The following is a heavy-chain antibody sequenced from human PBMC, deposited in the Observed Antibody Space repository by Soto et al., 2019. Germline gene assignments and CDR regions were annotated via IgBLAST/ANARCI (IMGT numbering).Heavy chain of an antibody. CDR1: GLTSSSYA. D-gene: IGHD6-6*01. CDR3: AKGTAARTSFFDY. V-gene: IGHV3-23*01. Sequence: PGGSLRLSCAASGLTSSSYAMSWVRQAPGKGLEWVSAISGSGGSTYYADSVKGRFTISRDNSKNTLYLQMNSLRAEDTAVHYCAKGTAARTSFFDYWGQGTLVTVSS. J-gene: IGHJ4*02. CDR2: ISGSGGST.